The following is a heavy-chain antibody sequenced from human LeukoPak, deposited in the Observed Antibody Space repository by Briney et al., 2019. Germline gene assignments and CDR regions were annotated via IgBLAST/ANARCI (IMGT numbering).Heavy chain of an antibody. CDR1: GFTFSSYN. CDR3: AKEDSNGWYFFDY. CDR2: ISSSSSYI. V-gene: IGHV3-21*01. D-gene: IGHD6-19*01. J-gene: IGHJ4*02. Sequence: KAGESLRLSCAASGFTFSSYNINWVRQAPGKGLEWVSSISSSSSYIYYADSVKGRFTISRDNAKNSLYLQMNSLRAEDTAVYYCAKEDSNGWYFFDYWGQGTLVTVSS.